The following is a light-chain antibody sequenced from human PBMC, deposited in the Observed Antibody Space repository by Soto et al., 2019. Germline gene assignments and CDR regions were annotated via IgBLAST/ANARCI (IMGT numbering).Light chain of an antibody. CDR2: GAS. V-gene: IGKV3-15*01. CDR3: QQYNNWPPWT. CDR1: QSVSSN. Sequence: EIVLTQSPVTLCLSPGERATLSCRASQSVSSNLAWYQQKPGQAPRLLIYGASTRATGIPARFSGSGSGTEFTLTISSLQSEDFAVYYCQQYNNWPPWTFGQGTKV. J-gene: IGKJ1*01.